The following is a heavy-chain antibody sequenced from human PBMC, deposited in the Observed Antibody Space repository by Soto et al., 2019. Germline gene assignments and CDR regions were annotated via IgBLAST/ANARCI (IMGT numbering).Heavy chain of an antibody. J-gene: IGHJ4*02. CDR2: IYYSGST. Sequence: PSETLSLTCTVSGGSISSGGYYWRWIRQHPGKGLEWIGYIYYSGSTYYNPSLKSRVTISVDTSKNQFSLKLSSVTAADTAVYYCARGGSTSIYDYWGQGTLVTVSS. V-gene: IGHV4-31*03. CDR1: GGSISSGGYY. CDR3: ARGGSTSIYDY. D-gene: IGHD2-2*01.